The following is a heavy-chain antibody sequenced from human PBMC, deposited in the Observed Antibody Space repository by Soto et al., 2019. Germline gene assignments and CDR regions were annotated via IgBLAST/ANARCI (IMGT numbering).Heavy chain of an antibody. CDR3: VKDVSGRGSFYYYFGMDV. V-gene: IGHV3-9*01. CDR2: ISWNSGSI. CDR1: GFTFDDYA. Sequence: EEQLVESGAGLAQAGRTLKLSCAASGFTFDDYAMHWVRQAPGKGLEWVSGISWNSGSIGYTDSVKGRFTISRDNAKNSLYLQMNSLRAEDTALYYCVKDVSGRGSFYYYFGMDVWGHGTTVTVSS. D-gene: IGHD1-26*01. J-gene: IGHJ6*02.